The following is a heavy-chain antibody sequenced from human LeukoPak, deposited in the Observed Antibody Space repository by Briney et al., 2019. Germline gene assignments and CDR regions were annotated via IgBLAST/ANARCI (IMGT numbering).Heavy chain of an antibody. CDR1: GDSISYFY. CDR3: ARGRYLTTLGGAAAGFLDY. D-gene: IGHD6-13*01. V-gene: IGHV4-4*07. Sequence: PSETLSLTCSVAGDSISYFYWSWIRQAAGKGLEWIGRISGSGSTDYNASLKSRVSMSVDTSKSQLSLKVISVTAADTAVYSCARGRYLTTLGGAAAGFLDYWGQGTVVTVSS. J-gene: IGHJ4*02. CDR2: ISGSGST.